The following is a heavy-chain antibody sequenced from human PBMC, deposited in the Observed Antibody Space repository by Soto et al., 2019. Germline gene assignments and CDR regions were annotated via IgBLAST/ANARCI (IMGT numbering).Heavy chain of an antibody. CDR2: IYSSGST. V-gene: IGHV4-4*07. CDR3: ACLYYWNGWSDD. CDR1: GVSITSYY. D-gene: IGHD1-20*01. Sequence: QVQLQESGPGLVKPSETLSLTCTVSGVSITSYYWSWIRQPAGKGLEWTGRIYSSGSTNYNPSIKSRDTMSIDTSKNQFSLKLSSVTAADKAVYYCACLYYWNGWSDDWCQRTLVTVSS. J-gene: IGHJ4*02.